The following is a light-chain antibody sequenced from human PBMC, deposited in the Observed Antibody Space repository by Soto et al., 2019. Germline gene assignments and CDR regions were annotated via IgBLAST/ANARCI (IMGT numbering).Light chain of an antibody. Sequence: QSALTQPPSASGSPGQSVTISCTGTSSDVGGYNYVSWYQHHPGKAPKVMIYEVSKRPSGVPDRFSGSKSGNTASLTVSGLQAEDEADYYCSSHAGSKNVVFGGGTQLTVL. V-gene: IGLV2-8*01. J-gene: IGLJ2*01. CDR1: SSDVGGYNY. CDR3: SSHAGSKNVV. CDR2: EVS.